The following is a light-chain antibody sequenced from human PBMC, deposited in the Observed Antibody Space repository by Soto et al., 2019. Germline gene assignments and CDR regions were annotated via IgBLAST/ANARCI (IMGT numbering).Light chain of an antibody. CDR1: SSDVGSYKL. CDR3: QSYDSSLSGYVV. J-gene: IGLJ2*01. Sequence: QSALTQPASVSGSPGQSITISCTGTSSDVGSYKLVSWYQQHPGKAPKLLIYGNSNRPSGVPDRFSGSKSGTSASLAITGLQAEDEADYYCQSYDSSLSGYVVFGGGTKVTVL. CDR2: GNS. V-gene: IGLV2-14*02.